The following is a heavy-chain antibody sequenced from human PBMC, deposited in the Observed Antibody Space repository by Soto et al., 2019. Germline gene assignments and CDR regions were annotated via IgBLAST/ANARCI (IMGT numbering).Heavy chain of an antibody. D-gene: IGHD6-19*01. V-gene: IGHV1-69*02. J-gene: IGHJ4*02. CDR2: IIPILGIA. Sequence: HVQLVQSGAEVKKPGSSVKVSCKASGGTFSSYTISWVRQAPGQGLEWMGRIIPILGIANYAQKFQGRVTITADKSTSTAYMELSSLRSEDTAVYYCARSLSWSIAVAGTGFFDYWGQGTLVTVSS. CDR1: GGTFSSYT. CDR3: ARSLSWSIAVAGTGFFDY.